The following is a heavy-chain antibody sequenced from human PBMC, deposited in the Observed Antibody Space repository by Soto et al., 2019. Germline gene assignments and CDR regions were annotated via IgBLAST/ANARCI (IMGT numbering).Heavy chain of an antibody. CDR2: ISAYNGNT. CDR3: ARDGWNGGFGWFDP. V-gene: IGHV1-18*01. J-gene: IGHJ5*02. CDR1: GYTFTSYG. D-gene: IGHD1-1*01. Sequence: GSSVKVSCKASGYTFTSYGISWVRQAPGQGLEWMGWISAYNGNTNYAQKLQGRVTMTTDTSTSTAYMELRSLRYDDTAVYYCARDGWNGGFGWFDPWVQGTMVSVSA.